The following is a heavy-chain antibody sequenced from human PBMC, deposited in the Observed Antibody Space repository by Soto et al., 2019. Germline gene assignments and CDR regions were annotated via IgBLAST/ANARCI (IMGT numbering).Heavy chain of an antibody. V-gene: IGHV3-23*01. D-gene: IGHD4-17*01. J-gene: IGHJ4*02. CDR2: ISGSGSST. Sequence: GGSLRLSCAASGLPFSSYTMSWVRQAPGKGLEWVSTISGSGSSTYYADSVRGRFTISRDNSKNTLYLQMNSLRAEDTAVYYCAKDLYGDYGATGEDWGQGTLVTVSS. CDR3: AKDLYGDYGATGED. CDR1: GLPFSSYT.